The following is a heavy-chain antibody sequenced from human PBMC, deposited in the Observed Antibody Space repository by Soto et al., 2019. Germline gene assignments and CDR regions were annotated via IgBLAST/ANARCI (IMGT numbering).Heavy chain of an antibody. CDR1: GYTFTSYD. V-gene: IGHV1-8*01. CDR3: AREKTSDGMDV. J-gene: IGHJ6*02. Sequence: QVQLVQSGAEVKKPGASVKVSCTASGYTFTSYDINWVRQATGQGLEWMGLMNPNSGNTGYAQKFQGRVTMTRNPSISTAYMELSSLRSEDTAGFYCAREKTSDGMDVWGQGNTVTVSS. CDR2: MNPNSGNT.